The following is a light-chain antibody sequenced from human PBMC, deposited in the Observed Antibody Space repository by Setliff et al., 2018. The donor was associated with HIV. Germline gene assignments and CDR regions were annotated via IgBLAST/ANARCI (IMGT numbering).Light chain of an antibody. Sequence: QSVLPQPASVSGSPGQSITISCTGASSDVGGYNYVSWYQQHPGKAPKLMIYEVSTRPSGVSNRFSGSKSGNTASLTISGLQAEDEADYYCSSYTSSSTLLYVFGTGTKVTVL. CDR2: EVS. V-gene: IGLV2-14*01. J-gene: IGLJ1*01. CDR1: SSDVGGYNY. CDR3: SSYTSSSTLLYV.